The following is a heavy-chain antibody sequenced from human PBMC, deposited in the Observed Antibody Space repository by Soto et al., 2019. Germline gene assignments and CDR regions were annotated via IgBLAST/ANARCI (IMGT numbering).Heavy chain of an antibody. J-gene: IGHJ4*02. D-gene: IGHD1-26*01. Sequence: QVQLVQSGAEVQKPGASVKVSCKASGYTFTSYYMYWVRQAPGQGLEWMGVINPSGSNTSYAQKFQGRVTMTRDASTSTGYMELSSLRSDDTAVYFCAREGARGVGASKWGQGTRVTVSS. CDR3: AREGARGVGASK. V-gene: IGHV1-46*01. CDR1: GYTFTSYY. CDR2: INPSGSNT.